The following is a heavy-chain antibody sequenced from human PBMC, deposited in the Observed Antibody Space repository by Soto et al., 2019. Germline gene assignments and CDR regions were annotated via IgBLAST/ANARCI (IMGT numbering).Heavy chain of an antibody. J-gene: IGHJ4*02. D-gene: IGHD6-13*01. CDR1: GGSISSYY. CDR2: IYYSGST. Sequence: SETLCLTCTVSGGSISSYYWSWIRQPPGKGLEWIGYIYYSGSTNYNPSLKSRVTISVDTSKNQFSLKLSSVTAADTAVYYCARLPIAAAGTYVDYWGQGTLVTVSS. CDR3: ARLPIAAAGTYVDY. V-gene: IGHV4-59*08.